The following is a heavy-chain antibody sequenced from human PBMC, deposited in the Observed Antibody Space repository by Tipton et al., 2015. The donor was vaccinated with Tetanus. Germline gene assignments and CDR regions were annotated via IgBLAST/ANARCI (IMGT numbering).Heavy chain of an antibody. CDR1: GYRFTSYS. D-gene: IGHD6-13*01. Sequence: QSGAEVKKPGASVKVSCEASGYRFTSYSIHWMRQAPGQGLEWMGMIDPSDGTTTYTQKFQGRLTMTRDTSTRTVHMELNTLRSEDTAFYYCARGWGSSWYYFDNWGQGTLVTVSS. CDR3: ARGWGSSWYYFDN. CDR2: IDPSDGTT. V-gene: IGHV1-46*01. J-gene: IGHJ4*02.